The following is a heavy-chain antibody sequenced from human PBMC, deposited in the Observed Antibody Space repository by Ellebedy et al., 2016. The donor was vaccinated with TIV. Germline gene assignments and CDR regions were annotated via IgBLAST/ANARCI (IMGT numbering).Heavy chain of an antibody. CDR2: IKEDGSEA. J-gene: IGHJ4*02. Sequence: GESLKISCAASGFTFSGYWMSWVRQAPGQGLEWVAHIKEDGSEAYYVDSVKGRFTIARDNAKNSLYLQMSKLRAEDTAVFYCARAGGRHSTGSGFYWGQGTRVTVST. D-gene: IGHD2-2*01. CDR1: GFTFSGYW. CDR3: ARAGGRHSTGSGFY. V-gene: IGHV3-7*03.